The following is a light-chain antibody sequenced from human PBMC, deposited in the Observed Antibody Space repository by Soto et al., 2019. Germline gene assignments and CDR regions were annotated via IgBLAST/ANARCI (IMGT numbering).Light chain of an antibody. CDR2: EVN. CDR1: SSDVGDYNY. J-gene: IGLJ2*01. V-gene: IGLV2-8*01. CDR3: SSYAGSSHVV. Sequence: QSVLTQPPSASGSPGQSVTISCTGTSSDVGDYNYVSWYQQHPGKAPKLMIYEVNKRPSGVPDRFSGAKSDNTASLTVSGLQAEDEADYYCSSYAGSSHVVFGGGTKLTVL.